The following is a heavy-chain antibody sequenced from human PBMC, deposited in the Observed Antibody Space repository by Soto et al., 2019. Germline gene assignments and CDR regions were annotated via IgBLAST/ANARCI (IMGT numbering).Heavy chain of an antibody. CDR2: ISTTSYT. J-gene: IGHJ4*02. Sequence: QVPLVESGGGLVEPGGSLRLSCAASGFTFSDYYMTWIRQAPGKGLEGISYISTTSYTNYADSVKGRFTISRDNAKNSLYLQMNSLRAEDTAVYYCAARRDGYKYWGQGTLVTVSS. CDR1: GFTFSDYY. CDR3: AARRDGYKY. D-gene: IGHD5-12*01. V-gene: IGHV3-11*05.